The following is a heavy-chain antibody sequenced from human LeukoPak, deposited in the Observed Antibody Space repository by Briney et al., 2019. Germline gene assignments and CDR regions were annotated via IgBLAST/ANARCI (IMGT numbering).Heavy chain of an antibody. CDR1: GGSFSGYY. D-gene: IGHD6-6*01. CDR3: ARHPAARVLWYFDL. V-gene: IGHV4-34*01. Sequence: PSETLSLTCAVDGGSFSGYYWSWIRQPPGKGLEWIGEINHSGSTNYNPSLKSRVTISVDTSKNQFSLKLSSVTAADTAVYYCARHPAARVLWYFDLWGRGTLVTVSS. CDR2: INHSGST. J-gene: IGHJ2*01.